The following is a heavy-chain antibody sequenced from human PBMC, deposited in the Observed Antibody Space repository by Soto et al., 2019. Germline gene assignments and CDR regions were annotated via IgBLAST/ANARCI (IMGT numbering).Heavy chain of an antibody. CDR2: IIPISGTT. CDR3: ARGYCSGGNCYSGMDV. CDR1: GGTFSTHA. J-gene: IGHJ6*02. V-gene: IGHV1-69*01. D-gene: IGHD2-15*01. Sequence: QVQLVQSGAEVKKPGSSVKVSCKASGGTFSTHAIIWVRQAPGHGLEWMGGIIPISGTTYYTQKFQGRVTITADEPTSTAVMELSSLKSDDTAVFYCARGYCSGGNCYSGMDVWGQGTMVTVSS.